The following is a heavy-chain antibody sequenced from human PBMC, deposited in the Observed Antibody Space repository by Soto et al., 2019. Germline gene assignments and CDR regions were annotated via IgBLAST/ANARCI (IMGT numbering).Heavy chain of an antibody. CDR1: GGTFSSYT. CDR3: ARDSLPVVVVAATQHYYYYMDV. J-gene: IGHJ6*03. D-gene: IGHD2-15*01. V-gene: IGHV1-69*04. Sequence: SVKVSCKASGGTFSSYTISWVRQAPGQGLEWMGRIIPILGIANYAQKFQGRVTITADKSTSTAYMELSSLRSEDTAVYYCARDSLPVVVVAATQHYYYYMDVWGKGTTVTVSS. CDR2: IIPILGIA.